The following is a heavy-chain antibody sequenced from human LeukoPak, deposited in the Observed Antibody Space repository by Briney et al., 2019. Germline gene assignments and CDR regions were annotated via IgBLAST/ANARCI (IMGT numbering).Heavy chain of an antibody. CDR1: GFSFGDYA. V-gene: IGHV3-23*01. D-gene: IGHD1-26*01. CDR2: TSDRGDYT. Sequence: QPGGSLRLSCAASGFSFGDYAMSWVRQAPGKGLEWVSGTSDRGDYTYYADSVKGRFTISRDNSKNTLYLQMNSLRAEDTALYFCAKKAQYNGNYPLDYWGQGTLVTVSS. J-gene: IGHJ4*02. CDR3: AKKAQYNGNYPLDY.